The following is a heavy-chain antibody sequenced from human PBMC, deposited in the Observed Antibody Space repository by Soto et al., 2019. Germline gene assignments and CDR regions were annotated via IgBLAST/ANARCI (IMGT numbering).Heavy chain of an antibody. Sequence: GGSLRLSCAASGFTFSSYAMSWVRQAPGKGMEWVSAISDSGGSTYYVDSVKGRFTISRDNAKNTLYLQMNSLRAEDTAVYCCAIGTGPFDYWGQGTLVIVSS. V-gene: IGHV3-23*01. CDR2: ISDSGGST. D-gene: IGHD7-27*01. CDR3: AIGTGPFDY. J-gene: IGHJ4*02. CDR1: GFTFSSYA.